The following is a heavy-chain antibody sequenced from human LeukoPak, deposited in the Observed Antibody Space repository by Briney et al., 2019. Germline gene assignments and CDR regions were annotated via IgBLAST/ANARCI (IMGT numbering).Heavy chain of an antibody. V-gene: IGHV3-23*01. D-gene: IGHD2-15*01. Sequence: GGSLRLSCAASGFTFSSYAMSWVRQAPGKGLEWVSAISGSSGSTYYADSVKGRFTISRDNSKNTLYLQMNSLRAEDTAVYYCAKIYCSGGSCSDYWGRGTLVTVSS. J-gene: IGHJ4*02. CDR2: ISGSSGST. CDR1: GFTFSSYA. CDR3: AKIYCSGGSCSDY.